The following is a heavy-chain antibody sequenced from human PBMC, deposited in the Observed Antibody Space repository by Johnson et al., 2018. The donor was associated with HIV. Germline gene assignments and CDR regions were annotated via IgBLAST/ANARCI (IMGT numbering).Heavy chain of an antibody. Sequence: VQLVESGGGLVQPGRSLRLSCTASGFTFGDYAMSWVRQAPGKGLEWVGRTTDKLNSYTTKYAASVQGRFTISNNDSKKSLYLQINSLRTEDTAVYYCARENYRRRDAFDVWGQGTVVIVSS. J-gene: IGHJ3*01. CDR2: TTDKLNSYTT. CDR1: GFTFGDYA. V-gene: IGHV3-72*01. CDR3: ARENYRRRDAFDV. D-gene: IGHD1-7*01.